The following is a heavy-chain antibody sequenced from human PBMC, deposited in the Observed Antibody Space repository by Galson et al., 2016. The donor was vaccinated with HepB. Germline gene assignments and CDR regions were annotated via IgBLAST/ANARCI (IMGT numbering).Heavy chain of an antibody. J-gene: IGHJ4*02. Sequence: SLRLSCAASGFTFSNSGMHWVRQAPGKGLEWVALIWDDGSNKDYAVSVKGRFTISRDNSKNTLYLQMNSLRVEDTAVYYCAKGHERLLSPYFLPFDYWGQGTLVTVSS. CDR3: AKGHERLLSPYFLPFDY. V-gene: IGHV3-33*06. D-gene: IGHD2/OR15-2a*01. CDR1: GFTFSNSG. CDR2: IWDDGSNK.